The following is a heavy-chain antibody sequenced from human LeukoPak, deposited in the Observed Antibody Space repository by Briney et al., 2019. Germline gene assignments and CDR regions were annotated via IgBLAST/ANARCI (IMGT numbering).Heavy chain of an antibody. V-gene: IGHV4-59*01. D-gene: IGHD3-16*01. Sequence: SETLSLTCTVSGGSISTYYWSWIRQPSGKGLEWIGYIYYSGSTNYNPSLKSRVTISVDTSKNQFSLKLSSVTAADTAVYYCASQRGGYYYYYMDVWGKGTTVTVSS. J-gene: IGHJ6*03. CDR2: IYYSGST. CDR1: GGSISTYY. CDR3: ASQRGGYYYYYMDV.